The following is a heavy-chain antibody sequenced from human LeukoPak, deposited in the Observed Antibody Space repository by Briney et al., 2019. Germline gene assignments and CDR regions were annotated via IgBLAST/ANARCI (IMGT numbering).Heavy chain of an antibody. CDR1: GFTFRSYA. Sequence: GGSLRLSCAASGFTFRSYAMTWVRQTPGKVLEWVSSISGNSGSTYYADSVKGRFTISRDNSRDTLYLLMNSLRVEDTAVYYCAKGADIWGYYYDSSGFYYFDYWGPGTLVTVSS. D-gene: IGHD3-22*01. J-gene: IGHJ4*02. CDR2: ISGNSGST. CDR3: AKGADIWGYYYDSSGFYYFDY. V-gene: IGHV3-23*01.